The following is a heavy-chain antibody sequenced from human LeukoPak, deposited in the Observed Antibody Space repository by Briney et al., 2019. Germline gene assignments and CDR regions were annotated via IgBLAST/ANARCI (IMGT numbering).Heavy chain of an antibody. CDR2: IRFDGSDK. CDR1: GFTFSSYG. Sequence: GGSLRLSCAASGFTFSSYGMHWVRQAPGKGLEWVAFIRFDGSDKYYADSVKGRFTISRDNSKNTLYLQMNSLGAEDTAVYYCAREGDSSGGYFDYWGQGTLVTVSS. D-gene: IGHD3-22*01. CDR3: AREGDSSGGYFDY. V-gene: IGHV3-30*02. J-gene: IGHJ4*02.